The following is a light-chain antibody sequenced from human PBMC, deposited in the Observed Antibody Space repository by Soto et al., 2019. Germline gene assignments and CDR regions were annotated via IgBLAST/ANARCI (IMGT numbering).Light chain of an antibody. V-gene: IGLV1-40*01. J-gene: IGLJ3*02. CDR1: NSNIGAGYD. Sequence: QSVLTQPPSVSGAPGQRVTISSTGSNSNIGAGYDVHWYQQLPGTAPRLLISNNNIRPSGVPESFSGSRSAPSASLAITGLQPEDEADYYCQSFDNSLRVFXGGTKRTGL. CDR3: QSFDNSLRV. CDR2: NNN.